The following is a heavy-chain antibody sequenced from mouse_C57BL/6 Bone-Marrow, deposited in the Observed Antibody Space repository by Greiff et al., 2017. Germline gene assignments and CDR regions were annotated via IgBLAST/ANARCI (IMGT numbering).Heavy chain of an antibody. D-gene: IGHD2-3*01. V-gene: IGHV5-15*01. CDR3: ARRGADGYYDY. J-gene: IGHJ2*01. Sequence: EVKLMESGGGLVQPGGSLKLSCAASGFTFSDYGMGWVRQAPRKGPEWVAFISNLAYSIYYADTVTGRFTISRENAKNTLYLEMSSLRSEDTAMYYCARRGADGYYDYWGQGTTLTVSS. CDR2: ISNLAYSI. CDR1: GFTFSDYG.